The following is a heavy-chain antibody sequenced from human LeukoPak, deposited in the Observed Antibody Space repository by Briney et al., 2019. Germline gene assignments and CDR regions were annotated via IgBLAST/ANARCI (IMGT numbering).Heavy chain of an antibody. CDR3: ARDPGGYGDYVGYFDY. Sequence: SETLSLTCTVSGGSISSYYWSWIRQPPGKGLEWIGYIYYSGSTNYNPSLKSRVTISVDTSKNQFSLKLSSVTAADTAVCYCARDPGGYGDYVGYFDYWGQGTLVTVSS. CDR1: GGSISSYY. J-gene: IGHJ4*02. V-gene: IGHV4-59*01. D-gene: IGHD4-17*01. CDR2: IYYSGST.